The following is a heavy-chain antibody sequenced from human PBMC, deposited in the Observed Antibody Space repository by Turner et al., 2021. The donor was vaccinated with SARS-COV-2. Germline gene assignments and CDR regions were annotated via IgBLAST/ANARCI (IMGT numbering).Heavy chain of an antibody. CDR3: ARGGGDYLDI. D-gene: IGHD4-17*01. V-gene: IGHV3-30-3*01. J-gene: IGHJ3*02. CDR1: GFTFSSYA. CDR2: ISYDGSNK. Sequence: VQLVESGGGVVQPGRYLRLYCSASGFTFSSYAMHWVRQAPGKGLEWVALISYDGSNKNYADSVKGRFTISRDNSKNTLYRQMNSLRAEDPAVYYCARGGGDYLDIWGQGTMVTVSS.